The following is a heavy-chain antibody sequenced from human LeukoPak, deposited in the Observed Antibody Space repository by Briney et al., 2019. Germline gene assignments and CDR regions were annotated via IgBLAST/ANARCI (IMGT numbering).Heavy chain of an antibody. CDR1: GFTFSSYA. J-gene: IGHJ4*02. CDR2: ISSSGSTI. V-gene: IGHV3-48*04. D-gene: IGHD3-22*01. Sequence: PGGSLRLSCAASGFTFSSYAMSWVRQAPGKGLEWVSYISSSGSTIYYADSVKGRFTISRDNAKNSLYLQMNSLRAEDTAVYYCARDHDSSGYYVGYWGQGTLVTVSS. CDR3: ARDHDSSGYYVGY.